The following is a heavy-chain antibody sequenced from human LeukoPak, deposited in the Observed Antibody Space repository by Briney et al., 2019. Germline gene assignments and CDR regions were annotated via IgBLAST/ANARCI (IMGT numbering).Heavy chain of an antibody. CDR3: AGDYYDSSGYYY. Sequence: PSQTLCLTCTVSGGSISSGSYYWSWIRQPAGKGLEWIGRIYTSGSTNYNPSLKSRVTISVDTSKNQFSLKLSSVTAADTAVYYCAGDYYDSSGYYYWGQGTLVTVSS. D-gene: IGHD3-22*01. V-gene: IGHV4-61*02. CDR2: IYTSGST. CDR1: GGSISSGSYY. J-gene: IGHJ4*02.